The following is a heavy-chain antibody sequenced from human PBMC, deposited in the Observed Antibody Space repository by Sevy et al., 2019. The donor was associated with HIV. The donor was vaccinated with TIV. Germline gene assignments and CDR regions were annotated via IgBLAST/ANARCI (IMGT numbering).Heavy chain of an antibody. CDR3: AKSIVVVPAAVGMDV. D-gene: IGHD2-2*01. CDR2: ISGSGGST. CDR1: GFTFSSYA. Sequence: GGSLRLSCAASGFTFSSYAMSWVRQAPGKGLEWVSAISGSGGSTYYADSVKGRFTISRDNSKNTLYLQMNSLRAEATAVYYCAKSIVVVPAAVGMDVWGQGTTVTVSS. J-gene: IGHJ6*02. V-gene: IGHV3-23*01.